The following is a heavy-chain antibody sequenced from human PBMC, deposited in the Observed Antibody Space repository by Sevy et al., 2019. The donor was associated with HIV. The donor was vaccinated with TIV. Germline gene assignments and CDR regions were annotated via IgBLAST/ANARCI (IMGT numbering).Heavy chain of an antibody. CDR2: IYPGDSET. V-gene: IGHV5-51*01. D-gene: IGHD4-17*01. Sequence: GESLKISCKGSGYRFTNYWIGWVRQMPGKGLEWIGSIYPGDSETTYSPSFQGQVTISADNSITTAYLQWSSLKASDSVMYYCGRPRVYGDGAFDIWGQGTMVTVSS. CDR3: GRPRVYGDGAFDI. CDR1: GYRFTNYW. J-gene: IGHJ3*02.